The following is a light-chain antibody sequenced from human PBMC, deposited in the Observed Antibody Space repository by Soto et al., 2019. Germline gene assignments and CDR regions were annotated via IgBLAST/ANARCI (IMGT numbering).Light chain of an antibody. CDR2: KAS. V-gene: IGKV1-5*03. J-gene: IGKJ1*01. CDR3: QQYDSYSGT. CDR1: QSISSW. Sequence: DIQMTQSPSTLSASVGDRVTITCRASQSISSWLAWYQQKPGKARKLLIYKASSLESGVPSRFSGSGSGTQFTLTISNLQPDDFATYYCQQYDSYSGTFGQGTKVEIK.